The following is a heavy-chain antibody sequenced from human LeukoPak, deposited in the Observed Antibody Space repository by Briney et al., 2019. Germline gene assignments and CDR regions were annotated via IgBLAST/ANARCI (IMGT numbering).Heavy chain of an antibody. CDR1: GGTFSSYA. CDR2: IIPIFGIA. J-gene: IGHJ4*02. Sequence: ASVKVSCKASGGTFSSYAISWVRQAPGQGLAWMGRIIPIFGIANYAQKFQGRVTITADKSTSTAYMELSSLRSEDTAVYYCATGYSYGYLLNDWGQGTLVTVSS. V-gene: IGHV1-69*04. D-gene: IGHD5-18*01. CDR3: ATGYSYGYLLND.